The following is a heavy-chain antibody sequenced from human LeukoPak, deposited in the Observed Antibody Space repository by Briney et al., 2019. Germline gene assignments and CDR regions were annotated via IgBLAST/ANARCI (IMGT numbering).Heavy chain of an antibody. D-gene: IGHD3-22*01. Sequence: GALRLSCAASGFAFSSYWMSWVRQAPGKGLEWVADIKQDGSEKYYVDSVKGRFTISRDNAKNSLYLQMNSLRAEDTAVYYCARVPGRSGYYYADYWGQGTLVTVSS. CDR3: ARVPGRSGYYYADY. CDR1: GFAFSSYW. CDR2: IKQDGSEK. V-gene: IGHV3-7*01. J-gene: IGHJ4*02.